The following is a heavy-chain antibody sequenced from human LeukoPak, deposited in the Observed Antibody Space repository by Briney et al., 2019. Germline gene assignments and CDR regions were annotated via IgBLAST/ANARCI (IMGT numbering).Heavy chain of an antibody. CDR1: GYSFISHW. V-gene: IGHV5-51*01. J-gene: IGHJ4*02. Sequence: GESLKISCKGSGYSFISHWIGWVRQIPGKGLEWMGIIYPGDYNTKYSPSFEGLVTISADGSISTAYLQWSSLKASDTAMYYCVRFSYSSSWYDNFFDYWGQATLVTVSS. CDR3: VRFSYSSSWYDNFFDY. CDR2: IYPGDYNT. D-gene: IGHD6-13*01.